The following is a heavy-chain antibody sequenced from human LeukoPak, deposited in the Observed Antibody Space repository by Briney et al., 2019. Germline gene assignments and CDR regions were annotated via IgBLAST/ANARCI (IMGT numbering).Heavy chain of an antibody. CDR3: AKMGGSGGTAMAETSFDP. CDR2: ISGSGGST. V-gene: IGHV3-23*01. J-gene: IGHJ5*02. CDR1: GITLSNYG. D-gene: IGHD5-18*01. Sequence: GGSLRLSCAVSGITLSNYGMSWVRQAPGKGLEWVAGISGSGGSTNYAESVKGRFTVSRDNRKNTLYLQMNSLRAEDTAVYYCAKMGGSGGTAMAETSFDPWGQGTLVTVSS.